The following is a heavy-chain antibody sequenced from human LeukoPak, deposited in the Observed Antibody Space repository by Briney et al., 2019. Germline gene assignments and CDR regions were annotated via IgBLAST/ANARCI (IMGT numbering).Heavy chain of an antibody. J-gene: IGHJ6*03. CDR2: TYYSGST. CDR1: GGSISSSSYY. CDR3: ARRGDSSSAYYYYYYMDV. V-gene: IGHV4-39*01. Sequence: SETLSLTCTVSGGSISSSSYYWGWIRQPPGKGLEWIVSTYYSGSTYYNPSLKSRVTISVDTSKNQFSLKLSSVTAADTAVYYCARRGDSSSAYYYYYYMDVWGKGTTVTVSS. D-gene: IGHD6-6*01.